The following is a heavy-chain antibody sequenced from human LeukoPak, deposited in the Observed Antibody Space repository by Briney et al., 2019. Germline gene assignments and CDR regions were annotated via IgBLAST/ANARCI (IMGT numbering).Heavy chain of an antibody. Sequence: PSETLSLTCTVSGGPISTYYWSWIRQPPGKRLEWIGYISYSGGTTYNPSLKSRVTISVDTSKNQFSLKLTSVTAADTALYYCARADDSSGYFGGRFDSWGQGTLVTVSS. J-gene: IGHJ5*01. CDR2: ISYSGGT. CDR1: GGPISTYY. D-gene: IGHD3-22*01. V-gene: IGHV4-59*01. CDR3: ARADDSSGYFGGRFDS.